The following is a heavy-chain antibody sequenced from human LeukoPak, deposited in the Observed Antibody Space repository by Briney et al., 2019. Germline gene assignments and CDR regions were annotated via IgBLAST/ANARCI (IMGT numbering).Heavy chain of an antibody. Sequence: ASVKVSCKASGYTFTSYGISWVRQAPGQGLEWMGWISAYNGNINYAQKLQGRVTMTTDTSTSTAYMELRSLRSDDTAVYYCAREVSDSSGYYYDYWGQGTLVTVSS. D-gene: IGHD3-22*01. J-gene: IGHJ4*02. CDR3: AREVSDSSGYYYDY. V-gene: IGHV1-18*01. CDR2: ISAYNGNI. CDR1: GYTFTSYG.